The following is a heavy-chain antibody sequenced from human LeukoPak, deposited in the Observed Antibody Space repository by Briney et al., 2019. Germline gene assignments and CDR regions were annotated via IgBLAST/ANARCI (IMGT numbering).Heavy chain of an antibody. V-gene: IGHV1-24*01. CDR1: GYTFTSYG. CDR2: FDPEDGET. D-gene: IGHD3-22*01. J-gene: IGHJ5*02. CDR3: ATQRMGGYDSSGYYGVSWFDP. Sequence: ASVKVSCKASGYTFTSYGISWVRQAPGKGLEWMGGFDPEDGETIYAQKFQGRVTMTEDTSTDTAYMELSSLRSEDTAVYYCATQRMGGYDSSGYYGVSWFDPWGQGTLVTVSS.